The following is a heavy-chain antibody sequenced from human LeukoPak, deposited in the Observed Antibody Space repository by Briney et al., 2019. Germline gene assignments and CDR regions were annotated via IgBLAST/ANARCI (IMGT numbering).Heavy chain of an antibody. CDR3: AKSGGITIFGLVDY. V-gene: IGHV3-23*01. J-gene: IGHJ4*02. CDR1: GFTFSSYA. Sequence: GGSLTLSCAPSGFTFSSYAMSWVRQAPGKGLEGVSAINGSGGSTYYADSVKGRFTISRDNSKKILYLQMNSLRAEDTAVYHCAKSGGITIFGLVDYWGQGTLVTVSS. CDR2: INGSGGST. D-gene: IGHD3-3*01.